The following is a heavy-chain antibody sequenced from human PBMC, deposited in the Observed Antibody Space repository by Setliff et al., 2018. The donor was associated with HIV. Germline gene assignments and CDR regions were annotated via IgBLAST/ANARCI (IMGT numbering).Heavy chain of an antibody. CDR3: AIRGSSGWYVGGYFDY. J-gene: IGHJ4*02. V-gene: IGHV4-34*01. CDR2: INHSGST. Sequence: PSETLSLTCGVSSYSISGGYYWSWIRQPPGEGLEWIGEINHSGSTNYNPSLKSRVTISVDTSKNQFSLKLSSVTAADTAVYYCAIRGSSGWYVGGYFDYWGQGTLVTVSS. CDR1: SYSISGGYY. D-gene: IGHD6-19*01.